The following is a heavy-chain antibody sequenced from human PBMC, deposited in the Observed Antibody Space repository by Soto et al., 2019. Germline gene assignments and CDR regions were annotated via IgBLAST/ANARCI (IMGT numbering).Heavy chain of an antibody. J-gene: IGHJ4*02. CDR1: GFSFTTYA. D-gene: IGHD5-18*01. CDR2: ISDDGSIK. V-gene: IGHV3-30-3*01. Sequence: GGSLRLSCAASGFSFTTYAMHWVRQAPGKGLEWVAVISDDGSIKYYADSVKGRFTISRDNSKNTFYLQMNSLRGGDTALYYCARAIETAMDPCDYWGQGALVTVS. CDR3: ARAIETAMDPCDY.